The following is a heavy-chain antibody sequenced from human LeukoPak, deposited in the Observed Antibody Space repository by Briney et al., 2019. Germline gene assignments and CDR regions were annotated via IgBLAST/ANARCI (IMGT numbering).Heavy chain of an antibody. J-gene: IGHJ4*01. CDR2: ITGSGDST. Sequence: PGGSLRLSCTASGFTFTSNAMNWVRQAPGQGLEWVSSITGSGDSTYYADSVKGRFTISRDNSKNTVYLQMNSLRVEDTAVYHCGKERYGSSSVVDYWGHGTLVTVSS. CDR1: GFTFTSNA. CDR3: GKERYGSSSVVDY. V-gene: IGHV3-23*01. D-gene: IGHD6-6*01.